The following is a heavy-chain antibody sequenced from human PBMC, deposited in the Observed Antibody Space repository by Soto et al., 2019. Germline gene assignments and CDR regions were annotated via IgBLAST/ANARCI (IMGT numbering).Heavy chain of an antibody. CDR3: VRGGILEANRPYYYYGLDV. J-gene: IGHJ6*02. CDR1: GYTFSTYG. Sequence: GASVKVSCKVFGYTFSTYGLSWVRQAPGQGLEWMGWVSPYNGNTYYAPGLQGRVTMTTDTSTNTAYMSLRSLRSDDTAIYYCVRGGILEANRPYYYYGLDVWGQGXPVTVYS. V-gene: IGHV1-18*01. D-gene: IGHD1-1*01. CDR2: VSPYNGNT.